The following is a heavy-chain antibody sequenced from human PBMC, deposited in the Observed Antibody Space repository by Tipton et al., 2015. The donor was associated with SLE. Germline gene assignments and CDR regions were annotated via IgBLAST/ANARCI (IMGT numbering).Heavy chain of an antibody. J-gene: IGHJ4*02. Sequence: TLSLTCTVSGGSISSSSYYLGWFRQPPGKGLEWIGSIYYGGSTYYNPSLKGRVTISVDTSKNQFSLKLSSVTAADTAVYYCARGGGVALDFDYWGQGTLVTDSP. D-gene: IGHD2-15*01. V-gene: IGHV4-39*07. CDR3: ARGGGVALDFDY. CDR2: IYYGGST. CDR1: GGSISSSSYY.